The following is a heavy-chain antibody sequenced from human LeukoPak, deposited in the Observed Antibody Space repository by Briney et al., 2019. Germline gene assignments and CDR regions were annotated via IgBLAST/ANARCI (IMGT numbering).Heavy chain of an antibody. V-gene: IGHV3-23*01. CDR2: IIPSGHTT. D-gene: IGHD5-24*01. Sequence: GGSLRLSCAASGFTFGSHGMNWVRQAPGKGLEWVSGIIPSGHTTYYADSVRGRFTISRDNSRNTLYLQMNSLRAEDTAVYYCAKDDRWLQFCCWGQGTLVTVSA. CDR3: AKDDRWLQFCC. J-gene: IGHJ4*02. CDR1: GFTFGSHG.